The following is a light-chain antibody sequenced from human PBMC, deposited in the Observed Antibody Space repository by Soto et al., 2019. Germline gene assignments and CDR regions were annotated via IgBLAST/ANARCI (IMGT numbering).Light chain of an antibody. CDR1: QSVSSN. CDR3: QQYNNWPPKWT. CDR2: GAS. J-gene: IGKJ1*01. V-gene: IGKV3-15*01. Sequence: EVVMRQPTATLSVSAGEIATLSCTAIQSVSSNLAWYQQTPGQAPRLLIYGASTRATGIPARFSGSGSGTEFTLTISSLQSEDFAVYYCQQYNNWPPKWTFGQGTKVDIK.